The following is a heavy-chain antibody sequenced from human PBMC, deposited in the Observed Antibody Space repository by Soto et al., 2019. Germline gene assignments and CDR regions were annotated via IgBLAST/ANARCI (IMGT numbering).Heavy chain of an antibody. D-gene: IGHD1-26*01. Sequence: SETLSLTCTVSGGSISSYYWSWIRQPPGKGLEWIGYIYYSGSTNYNPSLKSRVTISVDKSKNQFSLKLSSVTAADTAVYYCARVSGSYYYGMDVWGQGTTVTVSS. CDR3: ARVSGSYYYGMDV. J-gene: IGHJ6*02. V-gene: IGHV4-59*12. CDR2: IYYSGST. CDR1: GGSISSYY.